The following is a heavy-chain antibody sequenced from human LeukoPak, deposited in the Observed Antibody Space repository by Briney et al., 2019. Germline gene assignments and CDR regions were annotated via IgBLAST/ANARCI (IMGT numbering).Heavy chain of an antibody. CDR1: GGSISSYY. Sequence: SETLSLTCTISGGSISSYYWSWIRQPPGKGLEWIGYSHYSGNTNYNPSLKSRVTISVDTSKNQFSLTLRSVAAADTAVYHCARDYGDKSLDHWGQGTLVTVSS. CDR2: SHYSGNT. J-gene: IGHJ4*02. CDR3: ARDYGDKSLDH. V-gene: IGHV4-59*01. D-gene: IGHD4-17*01.